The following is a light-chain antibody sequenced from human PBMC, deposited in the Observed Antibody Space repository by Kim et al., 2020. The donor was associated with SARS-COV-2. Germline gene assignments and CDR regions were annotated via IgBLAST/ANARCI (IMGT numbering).Light chain of an antibody. Sequence: DIQLTQSPSTLSASVGDRVTITCRASQGITKYLAWYQQKPGTAPKLLIYDASNLQSGVPSRFSGSGSGTDFTLTISRLQPEDFAIYYCQQYSSFPHTSGAGTKVDIK. CDR3: QQYSSFPHT. J-gene: IGKJ3*01. V-gene: IGKV1-9*01. CDR2: DAS. CDR1: QGITKY.